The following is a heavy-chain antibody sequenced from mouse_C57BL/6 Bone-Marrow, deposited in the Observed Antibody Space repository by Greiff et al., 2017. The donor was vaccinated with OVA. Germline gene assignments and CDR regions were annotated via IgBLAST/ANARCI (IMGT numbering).Heavy chain of an antibody. D-gene: IGHD1-1*01. CDR1: GYTFTSYT. Sequence: VQLQQSGAELARPGASVKMSCKASGYTFTSYTMHWVKQRPGQGLEWIGYINPSSGYTKYNQKFKDKATLTADKSSSTAYMPLSSLTSEDSAVYYCARKDYYGSSYVAWVYWGQGTLVTVSA. CDR3: ARKDYYGSSYVAWVY. J-gene: IGHJ3*01. CDR2: INPSSGYT. V-gene: IGHV1-4*01.